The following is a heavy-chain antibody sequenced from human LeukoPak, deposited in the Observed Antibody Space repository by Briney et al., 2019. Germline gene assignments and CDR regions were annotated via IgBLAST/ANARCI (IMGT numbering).Heavy chain of an antibody. V-gene: IGHV4-31*03. Sequence: SETLSLTCTVSGGSISSGGYYWSWIRQHPGKGLEWIGYIYYSGSTYYNPSLKSRVTISVDTSKNQFSLKLSSVTAADTAVYYCARLRGSLIIAAALPDYWGQGTLVTVSS. CDR2: IYYSGST. J-gene: IGHJ4*02. D-gene: IGHD6-13*01. CDR3: ARLRGSLIIAAALPDY. CDR1: GGSISSGGYY.